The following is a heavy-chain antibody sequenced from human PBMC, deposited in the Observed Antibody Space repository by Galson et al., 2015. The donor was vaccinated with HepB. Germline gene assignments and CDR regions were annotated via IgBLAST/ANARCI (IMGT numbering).Heavy chain of an antibody. CDR2: SGSGGST. Sequence: SLRLSCAASGFTFSTYAMSWVRQASGKGLEWVSSGSGGSTYYADSVKGRFTISRDNSKNTLYLQMNSLRAEDTAVYYCAKSYYVDPYSYGMDVWGQGTTVTVSS. CDR3: AKSYYVDPYSYGMDV. V-gene: IGHV3-23*01. CDR1: GFTFSTYA. J-gene: IGHJ6*02. D-gene: IGHD4-17*01.